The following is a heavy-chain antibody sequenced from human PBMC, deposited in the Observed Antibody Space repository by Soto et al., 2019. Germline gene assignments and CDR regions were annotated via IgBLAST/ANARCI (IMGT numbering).Heavy chain of an antibody. J-gene: IGHJ4*02. V-gene: IGHV1-69*01. CDR1: GGIFSSNA. D-gene: IGHD5-12*01. CDR3: ATGGSVYSPSPRFYFEY. Sequence: QVQLVQSGAEVKKPGSSVKVSCQASGGIFSSNAISWVRQAPGQGLAWMGGIRPIFDTTHYAQTFQGRVTITADESTSTAYMELSSLKSEYTALYCCATGGSVYSPSPRFYFEYWCQGALVSASS. CDR2: IRPIFDTT.